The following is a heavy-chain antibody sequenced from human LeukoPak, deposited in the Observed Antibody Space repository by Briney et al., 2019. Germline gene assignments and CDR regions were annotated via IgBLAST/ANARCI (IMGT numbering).Heavy chain of an antibody. J-gene: IGHJ5*02. Sequence: SETLSLTCAVYGGSFSSYYWSWIRQSPGKGLEWIGEINHSGTTKYNPSLKSRVTISVYTPQNQFSLRLSSVTAADTAVYYCTRNNWFDPWGQGTLVTVSS. CDR1: GGSFSSYY. CDR3: TRNNWFDP. V-gene: IGHV4-34*01. CDR2: INHSGTT.